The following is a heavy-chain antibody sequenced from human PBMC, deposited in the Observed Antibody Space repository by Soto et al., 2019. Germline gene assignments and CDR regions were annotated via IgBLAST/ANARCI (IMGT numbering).Heavy chain of an antibody. CDR3: ATRNVEMATIRGYYYGMDV. J-gene: IGHJ6*02. Sequence: ASVKVSCKVSGYTLTELSMHWVRQAPGKGLEWMGGFDPEDGETIYAQQFQGRVTMTEDTSTDTAYMELSSLRSEDTAVYYCATRNVEMATIRGYYYGMDVWGQGTTVTVSS. CDR2: FDPEDGET. D-gene: IGHD5-12*01. V-gene: IGHV1-24*01. CDR1: GYTLTELS.